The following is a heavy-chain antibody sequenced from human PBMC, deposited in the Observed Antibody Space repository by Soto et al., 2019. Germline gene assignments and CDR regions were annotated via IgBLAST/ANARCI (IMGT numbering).Heavy chain of an antibody. CDR2: IFPSDSDT. J-gene: IGHJ5*02. CDR3: ARKDKSGYFNWFDP. D-gene: IGHD3-22*01. V-gene: IGHV5-51*01. CDR1: GYRFTSYW. Sequence: GESLKISCRTSGYRFTSYWIAWVRQMPGKGLEWMGIIFPSDSDTRYSPSLQGQVTISADRSTSTVFLQWASLKASDTAVYFCARKDKSGYFNWFDPWGQGTLVTVSS.